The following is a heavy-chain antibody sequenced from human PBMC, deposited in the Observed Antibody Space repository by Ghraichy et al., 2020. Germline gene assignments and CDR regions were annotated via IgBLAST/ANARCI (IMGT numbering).Heavy chain of an antibody. D-gene: IGHD6-13*01. CDR3: ARDDGTSWHLDF. CDR1: GYPFNNFA. Sequence: ASVKVSYKASGYPFNNFAMHWVRHAPGQRLEWMGFINTNHGNTRYSQKFQGRVTITRDITASTAYMELRSLRSEDTAVYYCARDDGTSWHLDFWGQGALVTVSS. J-gene: IGHJ4*02. CDR2: INTNHGNT. V-gene: IGHV1-3*04.